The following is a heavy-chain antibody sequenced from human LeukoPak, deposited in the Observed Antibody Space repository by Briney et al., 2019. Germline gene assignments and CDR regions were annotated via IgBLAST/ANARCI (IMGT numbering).Heavy chain of an antibody. D-gene: IGHD3-10*02. J-gene: IGHJ3*02. Sequence: SETLSLTCTVSGGSISSSSLYWGWIRQPPGKGLEWIGSIYYSGSTYYNPSLQSRVTISVDTSKNQFSLKLSSVTAADTAVYYCARGPYYYDRDAFDIWGQGTMVTVSS. CDR1: GGSISSSSLY. V-gene: IGHV4-39*01. CDR2: IYYSGST. CDR3: ARGPYYYDRDAFDI.